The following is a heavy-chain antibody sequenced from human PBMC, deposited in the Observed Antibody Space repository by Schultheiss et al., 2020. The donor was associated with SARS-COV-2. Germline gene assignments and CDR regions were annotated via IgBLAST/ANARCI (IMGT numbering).Heavy chain of an antibody. D-gene: IGHD5-12*01. CDR1: GGSISSYY. Sequence: SETLSLTCTVSGGSISSYYWSWIRQPPGKGLEWIGYIYYSGSTNYNPSLKSRVTISVDKSKNQFSLKLSSVTAADTAVYYCATSRSGYYRGIDYWGQGTQVTVSS. CDR2: IYYSGST. CDR3: ATSRSGYYRGIDY. J-gene: IGHJ4*02. V-gene: IGHV4-59*12.